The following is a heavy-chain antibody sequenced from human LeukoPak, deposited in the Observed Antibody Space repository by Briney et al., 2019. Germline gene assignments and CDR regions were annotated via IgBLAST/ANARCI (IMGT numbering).Heavy chain of an antibody. D-gene: IGHD2-2*03. V-gene: IGHV1-2*02. Sequence: GASVTVSCKASGYTFTGYYMHWVRQAPGQGLEWMGWINPNSGGTNYAQKFQGRVTMTRDTSISTAYMELSRLRSDDTAVYYCARDMDIVVVPAAPGYWGQGTLVTVSS. CDR2: INPNSGGT. J-gene: IGHJ4*02. CDR1: GYTFTGYY. CDR3: ARDMDIVVVPAAPGY.